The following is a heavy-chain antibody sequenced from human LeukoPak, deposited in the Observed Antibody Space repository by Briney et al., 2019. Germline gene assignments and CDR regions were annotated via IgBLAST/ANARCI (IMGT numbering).Heavy chain of an antibody. CDR1: GGSISSSSYY. J-gene: IGHJ6*02. V-gene: IGHV4-61*05. CDR2: IYYSGST. D-gene: IGHD3-22*01. CDR3: ARADYDSSGPYYGMDV. Sequence: SETLSLTCTVSGGSISSSSYYWGWIRQPPGKGLEWIGYIYYSGSTNYNPSLKSRVTISVDTSKNQFSLKLSSVTAADTAVYYCARADYDSSGPYYGMDVWGQGTTVTVSS.